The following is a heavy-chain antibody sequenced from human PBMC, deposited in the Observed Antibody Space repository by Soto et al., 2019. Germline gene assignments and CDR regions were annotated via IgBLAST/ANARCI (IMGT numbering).Heavy chain of an antibody. D-gene: IGHD6-13*01. CDR2: ISNDGSNK. CDR1: GFTFSRYG. CDR3: AKAGGIHLTPFDP. Sequence: VQLVESGGGVVQPGRSLRLSCAASGFTFSRYGMHWVRQAPGKGLEWAAVISNDGSNKYYADSVKGRFTISRDNSKNTLYLQMNSLRTEDTAVYFCAKAGGIHLTPFDPWGQGTLVTVSS. V-gene: IGHV3-30*18. J-gene: IGHJ5*02.